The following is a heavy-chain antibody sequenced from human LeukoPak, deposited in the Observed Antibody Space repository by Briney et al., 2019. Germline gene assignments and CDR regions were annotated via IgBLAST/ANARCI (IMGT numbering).Heavy chain of an antibody. D-gene: IGHD3-22*01. J-gene: IGHJ1*01. Sequence: GGSLRLSCAASGFTFGSYGMSWVRQAPGKGLEWVSFITPNADRTSYADSVEGRFTISKDNPRNTLYMQMNSLRDEDTALYYCAIMHGYYDGSGYWVQWGQGTLVTVSS. CDR2: ITPNADRT. V-gene: IGHV3-23*01. CDR1: GFTFGSYG. CDR3: AIMHGYYDGSGYWVQ.